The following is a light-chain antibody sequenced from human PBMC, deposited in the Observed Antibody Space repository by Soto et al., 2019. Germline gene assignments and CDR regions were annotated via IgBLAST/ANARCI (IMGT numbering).Light chain of an antibody. CDR2: GAS. CDR3: QQYGSSPLT. CDR1: QSVSSSY. Sequence: IVLTQSPGTLSLSPGERATLSCRASQSVSSSYLAWYQQKPGQAPRLPIYGASSRATGIPDRFSGSGSGTDFTLTVSRLEPEDFAVYYCQQYGSSPLTFGQGTKVDIK. V-gene: IGKV3-20*01. J-gene: IGKJ1*01.